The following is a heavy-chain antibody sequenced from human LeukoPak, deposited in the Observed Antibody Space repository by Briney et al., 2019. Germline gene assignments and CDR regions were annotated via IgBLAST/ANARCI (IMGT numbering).Heavy chain of an antibody. J-gene: IGHJ4*02. V-gene: IGHV1-24*01. CDR3: ATGFISSPRIADF. CDR1: GYTLTQLS. D-gene: IGHD2-15*01. Sequence: ASVTVSCKVSGYTLTQLSMHWVRQAPGKGLEWMGRSDPEDGEIIYAQKFQGRVTLTGDTLTDTAYMELSSLRSEDTAVYYCATGFISSPRIADFWGQGTPVTVSS. CDR2: SDPEDGEI.